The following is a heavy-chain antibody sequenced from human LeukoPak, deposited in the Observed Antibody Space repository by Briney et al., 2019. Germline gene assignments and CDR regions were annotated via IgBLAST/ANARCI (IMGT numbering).Heavy chain of an antibody. D-gene: IGHD6-19*01. J-gene: IGHJ4*02. CDR2: VYYTGFT. CDR3: ASTPMSGAGLYFDY. CDR1: GGSITSGAFY. Sequence: SETLSLTCVVSGGSITSGAFYWSWVRQHPGEGLEWIGYVYYTGFTNYNPSLKSRVTMSVDTSKDQFSLRLSSVTAADTAVYYCASTPMSGAGLYFDYWGRGALVTVSS. V-gene: IGHV4-31*11.